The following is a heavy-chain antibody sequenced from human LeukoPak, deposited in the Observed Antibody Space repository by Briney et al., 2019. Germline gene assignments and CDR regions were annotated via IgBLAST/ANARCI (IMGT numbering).Heavy chain of an antibody. D-gene: IGHD2-2*02. J-gene: IGHJ5*02. CDR2: IYYSGST. CDR1: GYSISSGYY. Sequence: SETLSLTCAVSGYSISSGYYWGWIRQPPGKGLEWIGYIYYSGSTYYNPSLKSRVTISVDTSKNQFSLKLSSVTAADTAVYYCARRPDCSSTSCYSFWFDPWGQGTLVTVSS. V-gene: IGHV4-38-2*01. CDR3: ARRPDCSSTSCYSFWFDP.